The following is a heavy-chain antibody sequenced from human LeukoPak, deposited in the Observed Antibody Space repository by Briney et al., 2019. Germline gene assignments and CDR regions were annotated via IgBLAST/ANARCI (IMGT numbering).Heavy chain of an antibody. D-gene: IGHD1-26*01. Sequence: PSETLSLTCTVSGSSISTSYWTWIRQPPGKGLEWIGYIYYTGSTIYNPSLKRRVTMAADTSKNQFSLRLTSVTAADTAVYYCSGSAAPSDAFDVWGQGTVVTVSS. V-gene: IGHV4-59*08. CDR3: SGSAAPSDAFDV. CDR2: IYYTGST. J-gene: IGHJ3*01. CDR1: GSSISTSY.